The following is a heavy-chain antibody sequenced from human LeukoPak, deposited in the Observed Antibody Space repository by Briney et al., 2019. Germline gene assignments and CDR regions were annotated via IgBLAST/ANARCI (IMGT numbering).Heavy chain of an antibody. V-gene: IGHV3-23*01. D-gene: IGHD2-2*01. CDR1: GFTFSNYA. J-gene: IGHJ5*02. Sequence: PGGSLRLSCAASGFTFSNYATSWVRQAPGKGLEWVSSISASGGSTYFADSVRGRFSISRDNSKATPYLQMNSLRAEETAIYYCAKGGGASVSSYCTSITCRRFDPWGQGTLVTVSS. CDR2: ISASGGST. CDR3: AKGGGASVSSYCTSITCRRFDP.